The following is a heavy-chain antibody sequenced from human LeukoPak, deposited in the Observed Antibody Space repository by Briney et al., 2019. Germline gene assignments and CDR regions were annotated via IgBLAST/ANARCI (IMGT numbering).Heavy chain of an antibody. CDR3: ARDLIGGSGSYVKDY. Sequence: PGGSLRLSCAASGFTFSSYGMHWVRQAPGKGLEWVAVIWYDGSNKYYADSVKGRFTISRDNSKNTLYLQMNSLRAEDTAVYYCARDLIGGSGSYVKDYWGQGTLVTVSS. J-gene: IGHJ4*02. CDR1: GFTFSSYG. CDR2: IWYDGSNK. D-gene: IGHD3-10*01. V-gene: IGHV3-33*01.